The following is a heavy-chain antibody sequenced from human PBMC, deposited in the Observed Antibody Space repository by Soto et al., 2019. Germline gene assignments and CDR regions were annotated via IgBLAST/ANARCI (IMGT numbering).Heavy chain of an antibody. D-gene: IGHD2-21*02. CDR3: ACRVTRPRGFFHR. J-gene: IGHJ1*01. Sequence: PSETLSLTCTVSGGSISSSSYYWGWIRQPPGKGLEWIGSIYYSGSTYHNPSLKSRVTISIDRSKNQFSLKLSSVTAADTAVYFCACRVTRPRGFFHRWRPGTPVTVSS. V-gene: IGHV4-39*07. CDR2: IYYSGST. CDR1: GGSISSSSYY.